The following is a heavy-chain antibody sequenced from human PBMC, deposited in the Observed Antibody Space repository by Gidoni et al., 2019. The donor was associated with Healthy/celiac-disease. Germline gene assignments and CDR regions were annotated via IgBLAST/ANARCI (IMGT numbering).Heavy chain of an antibody. J-gene: IGHJ4*02. CDR3: ARSRIYYYDSSGYYYYFDY. V-gene: IGHV4-34*01. CDR1: GGSFSGYY. D-gene: IGHD3-22*01. Sequence: QVQLQQWGAGLLKPSETLSLTCAVYGGSFSGYYWSWIRQPPGKGLEWIGEINHSGSTNYNPSLKSRVTISVDTSKNQFSLKLSSVTAADTAVYYCARSRIYYYDSSGYYYYFDYWGQGTLVTVSS. CDR2: INHSGST.